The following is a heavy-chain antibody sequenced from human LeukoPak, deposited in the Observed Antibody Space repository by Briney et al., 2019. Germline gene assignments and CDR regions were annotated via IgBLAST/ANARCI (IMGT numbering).Heavy chain of an antibody. V-gene: IGHV4-59*01. CDR1: GGSISSYY. CDR3: AREVTRGCSYDYYMDV. CDR2: IYYSGST. J-gene: IGHJ6*03. D-gene: IGHD5-18*01. Sequence: SETLSLTCTVSGGSISSYYWSWIRQPPGKGLEWIGYIYYSGSTNYNPSLKSRVTISVDTSKNQFSLKLSSVTAADTAVYYCAREVTRGCSYDYYMDVWGKGTTVTISS.